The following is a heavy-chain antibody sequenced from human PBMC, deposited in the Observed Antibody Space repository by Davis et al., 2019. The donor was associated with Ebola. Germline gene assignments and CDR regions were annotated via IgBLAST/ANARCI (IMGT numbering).Heavy chain of an antibody. V-gene: IGHV4-59*01. CDR2: IYNSGNT. Sequence: PSETLSLTCTVSGGSISTYSWTWLRQPPGKGLEWMGFIYNSGNTNYNPSLKSRVTVSLDTSKNQLSLRVSSVTAADTADYYCARGHNYAHEYWGQGTLVTVSS. J-gene: IGHJ4*02. CDR1: GGSISTYS. CDR3: ARGHNYAHEY. D-gene: IGHD4-11*01.